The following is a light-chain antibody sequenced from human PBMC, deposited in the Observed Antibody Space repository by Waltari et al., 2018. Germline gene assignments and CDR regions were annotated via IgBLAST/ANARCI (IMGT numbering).Light chain of an antibody. CDR2: DVV. CDR3: CSYAGSYTFV. J-gene: IGLJ7*01. Sequence: QSALTQPRSVSGSPGQSVTISCSGTSSDVGNYNFVSWYQNHPGNAPKLLIYDVVKRPSGVPDRFSGSKSGNTVSLTISGLQTEDEADYYCCSYAGSYTFVFGGGTQLTVL. CDR1: SSDVGNYNF. V-gene: IGLV2-11*01.